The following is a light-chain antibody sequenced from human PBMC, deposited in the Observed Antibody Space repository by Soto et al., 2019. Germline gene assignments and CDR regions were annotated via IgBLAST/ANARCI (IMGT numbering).Light chain of an antibody. V-gene: IGLV2-14*01. CDR1: SSDVGGYNY. J-gene: IGLJ1*01. CDR2: EVS. Sequence: QSALTQPASVSGSPGQSITISCTGTSSDVGGYNYVSWYQQHPGKAPKLMIYEVSNRPSGVSNRFSGSKSGNTASLTISGLKAEDEADYYCSSYTSSSTILYIFGTGTKVTVL. CDR3: SSYTSSSTILYI.